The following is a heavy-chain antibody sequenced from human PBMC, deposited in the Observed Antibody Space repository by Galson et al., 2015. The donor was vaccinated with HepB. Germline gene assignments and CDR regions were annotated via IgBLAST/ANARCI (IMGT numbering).Heavy chain of an antibody. D-gene: IGHD3-22*01. CDR2: ISSSSSYI. CDR3: ARGPSGYAHFDY. CDR1: GFTFSSYS. Sequence: SLRLSCAASGFTFSSYSMNWVRQAPGKGLEWVSSISSSSSYIYYADSVKGRFTISRDNAKNSLYLQMNSLRAEDTAVYYCARGPSGYAHFDYWGQGTLVTVSS. J-gene: IGHJ4*02. V-gene: IGHV3-21*01.